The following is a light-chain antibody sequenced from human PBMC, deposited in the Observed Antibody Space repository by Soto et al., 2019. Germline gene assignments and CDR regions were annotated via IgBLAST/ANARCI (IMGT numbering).Light chain of an antibody. CDR3: QQYGSSPLFT. CDR1: QSVSSSY. Sequence: EIVLTQSPGTLSLSPGERATLSCRASQSVSSSYLAWYQQKPSQAPRLLIYGASSRATGIPDRFSGSGSGTDFTLTISRLEPEDFAVYYCQQYGSSPLFTFGPGTKVHIK. J-gene: IGKJ3*01. CDR2: GAS. V-gene: IGKV3-20*01.